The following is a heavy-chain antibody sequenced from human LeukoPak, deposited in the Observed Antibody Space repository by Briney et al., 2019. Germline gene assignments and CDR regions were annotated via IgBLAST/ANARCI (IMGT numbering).Heavy chain of an antibody. CDR1: GFTFSSYS. CDR3: ARRIQGMAPYYFDY. V-gene: IGHV3-21*01. J-gene: IGHJ4*02. D-gene: IGHD5-24*01. Sequence: GGSLRLSCAASGFTFSSYSMNWVRQAPGKGLKWVSSISSSSSYIYYADSVKGRFTISRDNAKNTLYLQMNSLRAEDTAVYYCARRIQGMAPYYFDYWGQGTLVTVSS. CDR2: ISSSSSYI.